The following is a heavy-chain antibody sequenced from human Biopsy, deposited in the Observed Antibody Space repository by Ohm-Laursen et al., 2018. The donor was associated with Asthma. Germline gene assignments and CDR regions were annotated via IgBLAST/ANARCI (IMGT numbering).Heavy chain of an antibody. V-gene: IGHV4-30-4*01. CDR2: VFWSGST. D-gene: IGHD4-17*01. CDR1: GGYTGSSDHH. Sequence: SETLSLTCSVSGGYTGSSDHHWAWIRQAPGKGLEWIGFVFWSGSTHYSRSLERRVSISIDTATNEFSMKLWSVTPADTAVYFCARVVSYGDIYFGIDVWGPGNTVVVS. CDR3: ARVVSYGDIYFGIDV. J-gene: IGHJ6*02.